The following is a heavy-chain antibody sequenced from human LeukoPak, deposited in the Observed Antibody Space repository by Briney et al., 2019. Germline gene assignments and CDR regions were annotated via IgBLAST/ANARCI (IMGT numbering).Heavy chain of an antibody. V-gene: IGHV3-15*01. CDR2: IRSNTDGGTI. J-gene: IGHJ4*02. CDR3: TTDPGNYEIF. Sequence: PGGSLRLSCAASGFTFSNAWMSWFRQAPGKGLEWVGRIRSNTDGGTIDYAAPVKGRFTISRGDSKNTLFLQMYSLKTDDTALYYCTTDPGNYEIFWGQGALVTVSS. CDR1: GFTFSNAW. D-gene: IGHD3-3*01.